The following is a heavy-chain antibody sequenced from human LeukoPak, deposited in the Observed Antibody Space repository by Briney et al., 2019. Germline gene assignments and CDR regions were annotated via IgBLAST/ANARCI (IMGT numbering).Heavy chain of an antibody. CDR3: ARGVMAARPHRKYYYMDV. V-gene: IGHV3-9*01. D-gene: IGHD6-6*01. CDR1: GFTFDDYA. Sequence: GGSLRLSCAAAGFTFDDYAMHWVRQAPGKGLEWVSGISWNSGSIGYADSVKGRFTISRDNAKNSLYLQMNSLRAEDTAVYYCARGVMAARPHRKYYYMDVWGKGTTVTVSS. J-gene: IGHJ6*03. CDR2: ISWNSGSI.